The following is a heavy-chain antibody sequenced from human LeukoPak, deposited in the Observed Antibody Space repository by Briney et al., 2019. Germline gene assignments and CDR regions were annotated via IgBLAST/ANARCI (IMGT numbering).Heavy chain of an antibody. CDR3: AKDPYCSGGSCYGAEYFQH. Sequence: PGGSLRLSCAASGFTFSIYAMSWVRQAPGKGLEWVSAISGSGGNTYYADSVKGRFTISRDNSKNTLYLQMNSLRAEDAAVYYCAKDPYCSGGSCYGAEYFQHWGQGTLVTVSS. V-gene: IGHV3-23*01. D-gene: IGHD2-15*01. CDR2: ISGSGGNT. CDR1: GFTFSIYA. J-gene: IGHJ1*01.